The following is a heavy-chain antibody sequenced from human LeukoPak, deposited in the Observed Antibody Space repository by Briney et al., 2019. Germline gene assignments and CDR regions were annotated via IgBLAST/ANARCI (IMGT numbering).Heavy chain of an antibody. CDR3: ARHSESIEGGGWYSNFDY. CDR1: GYSFTSYW. CDR2: IYPGDFDT. J-gene: IGHJ4*02. D-gene: IGHD6-19*01. V-gene: IGHV5-51*01. Sequence: GESLKISCKGSGYSFTSYWIGWVRQMPGKGLEWMGIIYPGDFDTRYSPSFQGQVTISADKSISTAYLHWSSLKASDTAMYYCARHSESIEGGGWYSNFDYWGEGTLVTVS.